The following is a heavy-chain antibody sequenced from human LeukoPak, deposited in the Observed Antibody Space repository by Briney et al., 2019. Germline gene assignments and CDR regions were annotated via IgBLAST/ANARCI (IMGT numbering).Heavy chain of an antibody. D-gene: IGHD4-17*01. Sequence: SETLSLTCTVSGGSISSYYWSWIRQPPGKGLEWIGYIYYSGSTYYNPSLKSRVTISVDTSKNQFSLKLSSVTAADTAVYYCARGSYGDVSVFDYWGQGTLVTVSS. CDR1: GGSISSYY. CDR2: IYYSGST. V-gene: IGHV4-59*08. J-gene: IGHJ4*02. CDR3: ARGSYGDVSVFDY.